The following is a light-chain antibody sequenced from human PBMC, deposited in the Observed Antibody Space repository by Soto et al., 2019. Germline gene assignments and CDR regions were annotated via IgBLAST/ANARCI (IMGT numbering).Light chain of an antibody. J-gene: IGKJ1*01. V-gene: IGKV1-5*03. CDR1: QTISSW. CDR3: QHYHRYSEA. CDR2: KAS. Sequence: DIQMTQSPSTLSGSVGDRVTITCRASQTISSWLAWYQQKPGKAPKLLIYKASTLKSGVPSRFSVSGSGTEFTLTISSLQPDDFATYYFQHYHRYSEAVGQGTKVDIK.